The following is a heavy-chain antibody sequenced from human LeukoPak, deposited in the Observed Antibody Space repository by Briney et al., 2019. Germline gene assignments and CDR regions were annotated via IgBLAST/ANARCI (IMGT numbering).Heavy chain of an antibody. CDR2: ISGSRGST. CDR3: AKDQYSYHNSGHPPDS. J-gene: IGHJ4*02. D-gene: IGHD3-22*01. Sequence: GGSLRLSSAASRFTVSSYAMSRVRPGPRKGVERVSAISGSRGSTFYADSVRGRFTISRDNSNTTVYLQMNSLRAEDTAVYYCAKDQYSYHNSGHPPDSWGQGTLVAVSS. CDR1: RFTVSSYA. V-gene: IGHV3-23*01.